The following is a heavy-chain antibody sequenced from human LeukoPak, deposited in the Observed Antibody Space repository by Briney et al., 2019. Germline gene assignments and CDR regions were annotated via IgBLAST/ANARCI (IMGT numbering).Heavy chain of an antibody. V-gene: IGHV3-23*01. CDR1: GFTFSSYA. Sequence: GGSLRLSCAASGFTFSSYAMIWVRHAPGKGREWFSASSGSGGSTYYADSGKGRFTISRDNSKNTLYLQMNSLRAEDTAVYYCARDRTFSLEDRGYWGQGTLVTVSS. CDR2: SSGSGGST. D-gene: IGHD1-14*01. CDR3: ARDRTFSLEDRGY. J-gene: IGHJ4*02.